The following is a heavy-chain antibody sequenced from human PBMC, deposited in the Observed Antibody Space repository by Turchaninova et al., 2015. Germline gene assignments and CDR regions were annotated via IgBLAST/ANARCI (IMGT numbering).Heavy chain of an antibody. V-gene: IGHV3-15*01. Sequence: EVQVVESGGGLVKPGGSLRLSCAASGFTFHKAWMSWVRPAQGKGREGGGRTKRKADGGTTDDAEPVKGRFTILRVDSRNPLYLQMNSLRTENTAVYYCATDAVRGDIGPGYWGQGTLVTVSS. D-gene: IGHD2-15*01. J-gene: IGHJ4*02. CDR1: GFTFHKAW. CDR3: ATDAVRGDIGPGY. CDR2: TKRKADGGTT.